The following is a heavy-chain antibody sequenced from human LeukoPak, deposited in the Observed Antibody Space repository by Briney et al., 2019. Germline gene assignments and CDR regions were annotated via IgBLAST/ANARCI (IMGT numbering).Heavy chain of an antibody. CDR3: AKGRDGYNSDFDY. Sequence: AGGSLRLSCAASGFTFSSYAMNWVRQAPGKGLEWVSTISGSGGSTYYADSVKGRFTISRDNSKNTLYLQMNSLRAKDTAVYYCAKGRDGYNSDFDYWGQGTLVTVSS. D-gene: IGHD5-12*01. J-gene: IGHJ4*02. CDR2: ISGSGGST. CDR1: GFTFSSYA. V-gene: IGHV3-23*01.